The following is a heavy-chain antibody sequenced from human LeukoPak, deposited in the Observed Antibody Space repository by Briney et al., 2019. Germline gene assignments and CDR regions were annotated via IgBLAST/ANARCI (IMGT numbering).Heavy chain of an antibody. D-gene: IGHD3-16*02. CDR3: ARVHYDYVWGTYRPKFFDY. V-gene: IGHV3-20*01. Sequence: GGSLRLSCAASGFTFDDYGMSWVRHAPGRGGEWVSRSYWNGGSTAYADSVKGRFTISRDNAKNSLYLQMNSLRAEDTAVYDCARVHYDYVWGTYRPKFFDYWGQGSLVTVSS. CDR2: SYWNGGST. CDR1: GFTFDDYG. J-gene: IGHJ4*02.